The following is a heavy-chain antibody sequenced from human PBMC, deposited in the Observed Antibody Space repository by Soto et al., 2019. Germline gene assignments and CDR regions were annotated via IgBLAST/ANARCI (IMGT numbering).Heavy chain of an antibody. CDR3: AKVGSYYQSFDHWYFDV. D-gene: IGHD3-10*01. CDR1: GFTFNNYA. V-gene: IGHV3-23*01. Sequence: EVQLLESGGGLVQPGGSLRLSCAASGFTFNNYAMTWVRQAPGKGLEWISAITGSGSHTNYVESVKGRFTISRDTSKKTLYLQMNSLRAVDTAVYCCAKVGSYYQSFDHWYFDVWGRGTLVTVSS. J-gene: IGHJ2*01. CDR2: ITGSGSHT.